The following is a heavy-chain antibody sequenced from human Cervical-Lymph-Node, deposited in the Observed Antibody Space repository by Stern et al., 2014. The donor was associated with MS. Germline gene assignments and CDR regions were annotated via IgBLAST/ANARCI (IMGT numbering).Heavy chain of an antibody. V-gene: IGHV3-21*01. CDR3: ARASSSGSYWGLARGLPYYFDY. Sequence: EVQLVQSGGGLVKPGGSLRLSCAASGFTFSSYTMNWVRQAPGKGLEWVSSISSSSTYIYYADSVKGRFTISRDNAKNSLYLQMNSLRAEDTAVYYCARASSSGSYWGLARGLPYYFDYWGQGTLVTVSS. CDR1: GFTFSSYT. CDR2: ISSSSTYI. J-gene: IGHJ4*02. D-gene: IGHD3-10*01.